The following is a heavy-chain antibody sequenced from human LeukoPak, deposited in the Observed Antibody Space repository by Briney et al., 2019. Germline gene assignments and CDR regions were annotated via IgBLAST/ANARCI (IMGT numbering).Heavy chain of an antibody. CDR3: ARVGSVGATDYFDY. CDR2: IIPIFGTA. D-gene: IGHD1-26*01. J-gene: IGHJ4*02. CDR1: GGTFISYA. Sequence: SVKVSCKASGGTFISYAISWVRQAPGQGLEWMGRIIPIFGTANYAQKFQGRVTITTDESTSTAYMELSSLRSEDTAVYYCARVGSVGATDYFDYWGQGTLVTVSS. V-gene: IGHV1-69*05.